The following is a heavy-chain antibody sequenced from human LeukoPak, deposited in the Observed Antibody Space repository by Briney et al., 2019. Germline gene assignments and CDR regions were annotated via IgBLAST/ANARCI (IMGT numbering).Heavy chain of an antibody. Sequence: GGSLRLSCAASGFTFSSYSMNWVRQAPGKGLEWVSYISSSSSTIYYADSVKGRFTISRDNAKNSLYLQMNSVRDEDTAVYYCARAVLGTAMVSWGQGTLVTVSS. D-gene: IGHD5-18*01. V-gene: IGHV3-48*02. J-gene: IGHJ4*02. CDR1: GFTFSSYS. CDR3: ARAVLGTAMVS. CDR2: ISSSSSTI.